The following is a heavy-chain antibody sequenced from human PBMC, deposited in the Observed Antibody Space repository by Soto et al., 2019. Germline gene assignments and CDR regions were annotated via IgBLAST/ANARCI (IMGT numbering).Heavy chain of an antibody. CDR2: ISAYNGNT. CDR1: GYTFTSYG. Sequence: QVQLVQSGAEVKKPGASVKVSCKASGYTFTSYGISWLRQAPGQGLEWMGWISAYNGNTNYAQKLQGRVTMTTDTSTSTAKMELRSLRSDDTAVYYCAREDYGHYAAIYYYYMDVWGKGTTVTVSS. J-gene: IGHJ6*03. V-gene: IGHV1-18*01. CDR3: AREDYGHYAAIYYYYMDV. D-gene: IGHD4-17*01.